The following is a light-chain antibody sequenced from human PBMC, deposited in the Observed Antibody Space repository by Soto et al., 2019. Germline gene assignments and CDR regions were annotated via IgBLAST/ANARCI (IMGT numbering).Light chain of an antibody. V-gene: IGKV1-5*01. CDR2: DAS. CDR3: QQYENYWT. CDR1: QPISSW. J-gene: IGKJ1*01. Sequence: DIPMPQSPPTLSASVGDRVTITCRASQPISSWLAWYHQKPGKAPKLLIYDASNLESGVPSRFSGSGSGTEFTRTISSRQPEDFGIYYCQQYENYWTFGQGTKVEIK.